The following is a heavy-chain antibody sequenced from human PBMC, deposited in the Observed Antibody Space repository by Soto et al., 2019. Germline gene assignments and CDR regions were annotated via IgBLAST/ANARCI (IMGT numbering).Heavy chain of an antibody. D-gene: IGHD3-22*01. CDR2: INAGNGNT. CDR1: GYTFTSYA. J-gene: IGHJ3*01. Sequence: ASVKVSCKASGYTFTSYAMHWVRQAPGQRLEWMGWINAGNGNTKYSQKFQGRVTITRDTSASTAYMELSSLRSEDTAVYYCARDDYYDSSGYYRGLGAFDFWGQGTMVTVSS. V-gene: IGHV1-3*01. CDR3: ARDDYYDSSGYYRGLGAFDF.